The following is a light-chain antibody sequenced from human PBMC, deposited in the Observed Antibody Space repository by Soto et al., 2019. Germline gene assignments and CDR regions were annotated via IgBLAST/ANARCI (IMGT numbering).Light chain of an antibody. J-gene: IGLJ2*01. CDR3: ADWDVSLLV. V-gene: IGLV1-44*01. CDR1: SSNIGTNT. CDR2: SDN. Sequence: QLVLTQPPSASGTPGQRVTIFCSGSSSNIGTNTVIWYQQFPGAAPKLLIYSDNQRPSGVPDRFSGTKSGTSASLAISGLQSEDDAYYCCADWDVSLLVFGGGTKLTVL.